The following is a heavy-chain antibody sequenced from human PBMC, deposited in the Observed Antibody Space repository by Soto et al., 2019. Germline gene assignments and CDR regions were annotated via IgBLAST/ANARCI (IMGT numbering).Heavy chain of an antibody. V-gene: IGHV4-38-2*01. CDR1: GYSTNSYYY. D-gene: IGHD3-22*01. J-gene: IGHJ4*02. CDR3: ARALPSYDSSVWFDY. Sequence: SETLVLTGAVSGYSTNSYYYWGWIRPPPGKGLEWIGSIYHSGSTYYNPSLKSRVTISVDTSKNQFSLKLSSVTAADTSVYYCARALPSYDSSVWFDYWGQGTLVTVS. CDR2: IYHSGST.